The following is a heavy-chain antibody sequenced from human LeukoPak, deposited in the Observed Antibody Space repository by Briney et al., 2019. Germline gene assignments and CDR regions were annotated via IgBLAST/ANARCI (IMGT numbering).Heavy chain of an antibody. V-gene: IGHV4-31*03. D-gene: IGHD5-24*01. J-gene: IGHJ4*02. CDR2: IYYSGST. Sequence: SQTLSLTCTVSGGSISSGGYYWSWIRQHPGKGLEWIGYIYYSGSTYYNPSLKSRVTISVDTSKNQFSLELSSVTAADTAVYYCARDRGDGYSEWGQGTLVTVSS. CDR3: ARDRGDGYSE. CDR1: GGSISSGGYY.